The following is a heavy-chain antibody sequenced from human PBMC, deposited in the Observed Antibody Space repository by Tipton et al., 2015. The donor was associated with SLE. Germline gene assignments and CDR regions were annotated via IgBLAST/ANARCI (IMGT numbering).Heavy chain of an antibody. CDR3: ARGPDYSNYYFYRMDV. D-gene: IGHD4-11*01. V-gene: IGHV4-59*11. J-gene: IGHJ6*02. CDR2: MYRSGTT. Sequence: TLSLTCTVSGDSFSNHFWSWIRQPPGKGLEWIGYMYRSGTTKYNPSLKSRVTISLDKSNNHFSLRLSSLTAADTAVYYCARGPDYSNYYFYRMDVWGQGTTVTVSS. CDR1: GDSFSNHF.